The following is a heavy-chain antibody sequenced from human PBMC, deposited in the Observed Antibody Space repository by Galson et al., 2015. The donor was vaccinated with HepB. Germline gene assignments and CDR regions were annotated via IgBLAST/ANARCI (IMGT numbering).Heavy chain of an antibody. CDR3: AKEKALSVVPAAIRPSRFYYFDY. J-gene: IGHJ4*02. CDR2: ISGSGGST. Sequence: SLRLSCAASGFTFSSYAMSWVRQAPGKGLEWVSAISGSGGSTYYADSVKGRFTISRDNSKNTLYLQMNSLRAEDTAVYYCAKEKALSVVPAAIRPSRFYYFDYWGQGTLVTVSS. V-gene: IGHV3-23*01. CDR1: GFTFSSYA. D-gene: IGHD2-2*02.